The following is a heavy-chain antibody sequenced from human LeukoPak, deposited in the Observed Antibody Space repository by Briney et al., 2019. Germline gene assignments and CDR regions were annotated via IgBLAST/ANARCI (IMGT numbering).Heavy chain of an antibody. CDR2: IYYSGST. Sequence: PSETLSLTCTVSGGSISSYYWSWIRQPPGKGLEWIGYIYYSGSTNYNPSLKSRVTISVDTSKNQFSLKLSSVTAADTAVYYCARARDYDSSGYYPNWFDPWGQGTLVTVSS. CDR1: GGSISSYY. J-gene: IGHJ5*02. V-gene: IGHV4-59*01. D-gene: IGHD3-22*01. CDR3: ARARDYDSSGYYPNWFDP.